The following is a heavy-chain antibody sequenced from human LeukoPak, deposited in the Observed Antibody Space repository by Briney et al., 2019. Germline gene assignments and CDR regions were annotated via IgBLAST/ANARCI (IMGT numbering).Heavy chain of an antibody. CDR2: IDYSGST. V-gene: IGHV4-61*08. CDR3: ARMYSSTIPPGY. Sequence: PSETLSLTCTVSGGSVSSGDYYWTWIRQPPGKGLEWIGYIDYSGSTNYNPSLKSRVTISVDTSKNQFSLKLTSVTAADTAVYYCARMYSSTIPPGYWGQGTLVTVSS. CDR1: GGSVSSGDYY. D-gene: IGHD6-13*01. J-gene: IGHJ4*02.